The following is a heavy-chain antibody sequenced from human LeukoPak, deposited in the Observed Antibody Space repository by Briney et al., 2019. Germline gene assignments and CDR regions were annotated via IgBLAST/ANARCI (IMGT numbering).Heavy chain of an antibody. Sequence: PSETLSLTCTVSGGSISSDVYYWSWNRQSPGKGLEWIGFFHYSGSTNYNPTLNSRVTTSIDTSMNQLSLTLVSVTAADTAVYFCARHHDGGPKLRLDFWGLGVLVTVSS. D-gene: IGHD2-15*01. CDR2: FHYSGST. J-gene: IGHJ4*02. CDR1: GGSISSDVYY. CDR3: ARHHDGGPKLRLDF. V-gene: IGHV4-61*08.